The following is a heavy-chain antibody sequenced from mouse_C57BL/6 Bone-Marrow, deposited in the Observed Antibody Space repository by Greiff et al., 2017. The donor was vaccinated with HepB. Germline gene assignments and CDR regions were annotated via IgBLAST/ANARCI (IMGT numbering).Heavy chain of an antibody. V-gene: IGHV8-8*01. CDR2: IWWDDDK. CDR3: ARIHYYGSSFPYYFDY. CDR1: GFSLSTFGMG. J-gene: IGHJ2*01. Sequence: QVTLKESGPGILQPSQTLSLTCSFSGFSLSTFGMGVGWIRQPSGKGLEWLAHIWWDDDKYYNPALKSRLTISKDTSKNQVFLKIANVDTADTATDYCARIHYYGSSFPYYFDYWGQGTTLTVSS. D-gene: IGHD1-1*01.